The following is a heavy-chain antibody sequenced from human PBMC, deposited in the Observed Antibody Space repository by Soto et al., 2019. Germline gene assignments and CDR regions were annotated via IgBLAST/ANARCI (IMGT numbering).Heavy chain of an antibody. V-gene: IGHV1-69*13. Sequence: SVKVSCKASGGTFSSYAISWVRQAPGQGLEWMGGIIPIFGTANYAQKFQGRVTITADESTSTTYMELSSLRSEDTAVYYCASTAAAGQAQPSGYDYWGQGTLVTVSS. CDR3: ASTAAAGQAQPSGYDY. CDR1: GGTFSSYA. J-gene: IGHJ4*02. CDR2: IIPIFGTA. D-gene: IGHD6-25*01.